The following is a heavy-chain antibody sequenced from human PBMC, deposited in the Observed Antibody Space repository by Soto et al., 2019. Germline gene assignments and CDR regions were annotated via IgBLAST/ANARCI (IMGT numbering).Heavy chain of an antibody. Sequence: QMQLVESGGGVVQPGRSLRLSCAASGFTFSSYGMHWVRQAPGKGLEWVAVIWYDGSNKYYADSVKGRFTISRDNSKNTLYLQMNSLRAEDTAVYYCAREGYWSGGSCYSKAFDIWGQGTMVTVSS. J-gene: IGHJ3*02. CDR2: IWYDGSNK. CDR3: AREGYWSGGSCYSKAFDI. CDR1: GFTFSSYG. V-gene: IGHV3-33*01. D-gene: IGHD2-15*01.